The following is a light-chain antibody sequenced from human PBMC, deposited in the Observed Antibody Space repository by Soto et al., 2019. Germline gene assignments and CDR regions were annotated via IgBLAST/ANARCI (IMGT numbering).Light chain of an antibody. CDR3: QQYGPPPPT. Sequence: EIVLTQSPGALSLSQGERATPSYRPGQGVTGRYLAWYQQKPAQPPGFLIAVASRRAPGIPASFRGSGAGTDFTLSIPRLAHEEFAVHYSQQYGPPPPTLAGGTKVDIK. V-gene: IGKV3-20*01. CDR2: VAS. J-gene: IGKJ4*01. CDR1: QGVTGRY.